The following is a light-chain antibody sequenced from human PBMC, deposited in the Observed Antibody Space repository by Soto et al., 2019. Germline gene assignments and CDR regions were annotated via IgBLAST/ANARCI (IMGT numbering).Light chain of an antibody. Sequence: DIQMTQSPSSLSASVGDRVTITCRASQSISSYLNWYQQKPGKAPKLLIYDASNLGTGVPSRFSGSGSGTDFTFTISSLQPEDIATYYCQQYDNLPLTFGGGTKVDIK. V-gene: IGKV1-33*01. CDR1: QSISSY. CDR2: DAS. J-gene: IGKJ4*01. CDR3: QQYDNLPLT.